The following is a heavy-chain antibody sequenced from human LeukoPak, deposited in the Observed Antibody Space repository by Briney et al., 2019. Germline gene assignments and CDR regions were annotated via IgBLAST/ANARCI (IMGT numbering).Heavy chain of an antibody. CDR1: GYTFTSYD. CDR2: MNPNSGNT. V-gene: IGHV1-8*01. D-gene: IGHD3-10*01. J-gene: IGHJ5*02. Sequence: ASVKVSCKASGYTFTSYDINWVRQATGQGLEWMGWMNPNSGNTGYAQKFQGRVTMTRDTSTSTVYRELSSLRSEDTAVYYCARDHMVRGVNWFDPWGQGTLVTVSS. CDR3: ARDHMVRGVNWFDP.